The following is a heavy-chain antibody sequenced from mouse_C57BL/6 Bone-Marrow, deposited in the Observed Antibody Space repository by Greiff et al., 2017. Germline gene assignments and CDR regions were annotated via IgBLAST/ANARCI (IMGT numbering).Heavy chain of an antibody. V-gene: IGHV1-18*01. CDR3: ARSIPYYSNYGGFAY. J-gene: IGHJ3*01. CDR2: INPNNGGT. D-gene: IGHD2-5*01. Sequence: EVQLQQSGPELVKPGASVKIPCKASGYTFTDYNMDWVKQSHGKSLEWIGDINPNNGGTIYNQKFKGKATLTVDKSSSTAYMELRSLTSEDTAVYYCARSIPYYSNYGGFAYWGQGTLVTVSA. CDR1: GYTFTDYN.